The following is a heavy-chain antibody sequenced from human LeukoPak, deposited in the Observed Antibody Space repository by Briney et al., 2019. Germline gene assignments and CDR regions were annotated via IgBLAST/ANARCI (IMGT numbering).Heavy chain of an antibody. Sequence: GRSMRLSCAASGFTFDDYAMHWVRQAPGNGLEWVSGISWNSGSIGYADSVKGRFTISRDNAKNSLYLQVNSLRAEDTALYYCAKGWNYYGSGSYFIKGGDYFDYWGQGTLVTVSS. V-gene: IGHV3-9*01. CDR1: GFTFDDYA. CDR3: AKGWNYYGSGSYFIKGGDYFDY. CDR2: ISWNSGSI. D-gene: IGHD3-10*01. J-gene: IGHJ4*02.